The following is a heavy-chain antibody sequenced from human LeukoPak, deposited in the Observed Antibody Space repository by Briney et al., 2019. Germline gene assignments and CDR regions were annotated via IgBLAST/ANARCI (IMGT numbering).Heavy chain of an antibody. CDR1: GFTFRSYS. J-gene: IGHJ4*02. D-gene: IGHD2-15*01. CDR3: ARYHSGGWYYFDY. V-gene: IGHV3-21*01. CDR2: ISSSNNYM. Sequence: PGGSLRLSCAASGFTFRSYSMNWVRQAPGKGLEWVSSISSSNNYMYYADSVKGRFTISRDNAKNSLYLQMNSLRAEDTAVYYCARYHSGGWYYFDYWGQGTLVTVSS.